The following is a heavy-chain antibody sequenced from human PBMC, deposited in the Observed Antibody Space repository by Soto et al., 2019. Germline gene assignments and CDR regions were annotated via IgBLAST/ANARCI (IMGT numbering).Heavy chain of an antibody. J-gene: IGHJ5*02. V-gene: IGHV4-31*03. CDR2: IYYSGST. CDR1: GGSISSGGYY. CDR3: ARVINYDILTGYLPLGFDP. Sequence: SETLSLTCTVSGGSISSGGYYWSWIRQHPGKGLEWIGYIYYSGSTYYNPSLKSRVTISVDTSKNQFSLKLSSVTAADTAVYYCARVINYDILTGYLPLGFDPWGQGTLVTSPQ. D-gene: IGHD3-9*01.